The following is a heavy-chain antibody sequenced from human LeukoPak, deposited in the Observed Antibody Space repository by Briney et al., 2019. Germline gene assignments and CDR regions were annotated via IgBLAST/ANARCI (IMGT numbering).Heavy chain of an antibody. CDR1: GGSISTSNYY. Sequence: SETLSLTCTVSGGSISTSNYYWGWIRQPPGKGLEWIGNIFYSGSTYYSPSLKSRVTISVDTSKNQFSLKLSSVTAADTAVYYCARRYCSGGSCYSHGNFDYWGQGTLVTVSS. D-gene: IGHD2-15*01. CDR3: ARRYCSGGSCYSHGNFDY. J-gene: IGHJ4*02. V-gene: IGHV4-39*07. CDR2: IFYSGST.